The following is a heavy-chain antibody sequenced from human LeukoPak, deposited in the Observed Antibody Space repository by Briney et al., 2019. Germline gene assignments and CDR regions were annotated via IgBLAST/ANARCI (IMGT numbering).Heavy chain of an antibody. Sequence: ASVKVSCKASGGTFSSYAISWVRQAPGQGLEWMGIINPSGGSTSYAQKFQGRVTMTRDTSTSTVYMELSSLRSEDTAVYYCARALEMATTSGDYWGQGTLVTVSS. J-gene: IGHJ4*02. CDR2: INPSGGST. CDR1: GGTFSSYA. D-gene: IGHD5-24*01. V-gene: IGHV1-46*01. CDR3: ARALEMATTSGDY.